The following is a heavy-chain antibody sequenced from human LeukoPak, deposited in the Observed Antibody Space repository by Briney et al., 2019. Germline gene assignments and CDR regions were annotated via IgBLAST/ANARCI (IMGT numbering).Heavy chain of an antibody. CDR1: GYTFNGYY. D-gene: IGHD1-26*01. Sequence: ASVKVSCKASGYTFNGYYLHWVRQTPGQGPEWMGWINPNSGDTNYARKFQGRVTVTRDTSGSTAYMEVSRLGSDDTAVYYCARDRNSGSYGYYYGMDIWGQGTTVTVSS. CDR2: INPNSGDT. CDR3: ARDRNSGSYGYYYGMDI. V-gene: IGHV1-2*02. J-gene: IGHJ6*02.